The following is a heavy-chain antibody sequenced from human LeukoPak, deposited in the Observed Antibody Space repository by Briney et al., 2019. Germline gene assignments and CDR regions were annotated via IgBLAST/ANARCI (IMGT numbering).Heavy chain of an antibody. CDR1: GFTFSSYE. D-gene: IGHD5-18*01. CDR3: ARTRGYSYGYGFDY. Sequence: GGSLRPSCAASGFTFSSYEMNWVRQAPGKGLEWVSYISSSGSTIYYADSVKGRFTISRDNAKNSLYLQMNSLRVEDTAVYYCARTRGYSYGYGFDYWGQGTLVTVSS. J-gene: IGHJ4*02. CDR2: ISSSGSTI. V-gene: IGHV3-48*03.